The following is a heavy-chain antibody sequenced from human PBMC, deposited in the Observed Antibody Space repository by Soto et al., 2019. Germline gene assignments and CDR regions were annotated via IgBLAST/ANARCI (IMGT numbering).Heavy chain of an antibody. V-gene: IGHV5-51*03. D-gene: IGHD4-17*01. CDR2: IYPADSDT. J-gene: IGHJ5*02. Sequence: EVQLVQSGAQLKKPGESLTISCETSGFTFTNYWIVWVRQLPGKGLEWMGLIYPADSDTRYNPAFQGHVTTSADTSTNTAFLHWSSLSASDSATYFCARTGRSGLRWLDFFDPWGQGTLVTVSS. CDR3: ARTGRSGLRWLDFFDP. CDR1: GFTFTNYW.